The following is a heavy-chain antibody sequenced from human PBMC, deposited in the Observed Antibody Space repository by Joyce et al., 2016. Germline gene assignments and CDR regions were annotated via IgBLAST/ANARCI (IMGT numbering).Heavy chain of an antibody. CDR1: GFSLTNATMG. D-gene: IGHD1-26*01. J-gene: IGHJ4*02. Sequence: QVTLKESGPVLVKPTETLTLTCTVSGFSLTNATMGVSLIRQPPGKALEWLAHIFYNDEKYYGTSLKSKVTISKDTSKSQVLLSMTYMDPVDTATYFCARVRSDDSHLASSFDSWGQGTLVTVSS. CDR2: IFYNDEK. CDR3: ARVRSDDSHLASSFDS. V-gene: IGHV2-26*01.